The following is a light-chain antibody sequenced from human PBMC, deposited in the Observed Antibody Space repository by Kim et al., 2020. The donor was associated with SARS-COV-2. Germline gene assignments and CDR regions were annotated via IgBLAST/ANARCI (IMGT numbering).Light chain of an antibody. J-gene: IGKJ1*01. V-gene: IGKV1-39*01. CDR2: AAS. Sequence: DIQMTQSPSSLSASVGDRVTITCRASQDISRYLDWYQQKPGKAPKLLIYAASSLQSGVPSRFTGSGSETDFTLTISSLQPEDFATYYCQQTNSASLTFGQGTKVDIK. CDR3: QQTNSASLT. CDR1: QDISRY.